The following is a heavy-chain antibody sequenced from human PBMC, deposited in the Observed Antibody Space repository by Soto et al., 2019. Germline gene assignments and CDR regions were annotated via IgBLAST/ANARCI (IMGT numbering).Heavy chain of an antibody. CDR1: GFTFSNAW. V-gene: IGHV3-15*07. CDR2: IKSKTDGGTT. Sequence: EVQLVESGGGLVKPGGSLRLSCAASGFTFSNAWMNWVRQAPGKGLEWVGRIKSKTDGGTTDYAAPVKGRFTISRDDSKNTLYLQMNSLKNEDTAVYYCTTDLFVVVPAALFDPWGQGTLVTVSS. D-gene: IGHD2-2*01. J-gene: IGHJ5*02. CDR3: TTDLFVVVPAALFDP.